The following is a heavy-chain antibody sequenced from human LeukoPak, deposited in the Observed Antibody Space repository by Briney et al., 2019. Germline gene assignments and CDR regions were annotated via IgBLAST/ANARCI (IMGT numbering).Heavy chain of an antibody. Sequence: GGSLRLSCTASGFTFSSYGFHWVRQAPGKGLQWMAFIRKDAGKTYYADSVKGRFSISRDISKNTLYLQMNSLRAEDTAVYYCARVRLGEVSGWYIFDDWGQGTLVTVSS. J-gene: IGHJ4*02. CDR3: ARVRLGEVSGWYIFDD. V-gene: IGHV3-30*02. D-gene: IGHD6-19*01. CDR1: GFTFSSYG. CDR2: IRKDAGKT.